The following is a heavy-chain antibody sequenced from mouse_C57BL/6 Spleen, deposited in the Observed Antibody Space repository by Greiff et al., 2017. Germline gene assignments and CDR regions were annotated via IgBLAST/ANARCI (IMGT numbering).Heavy chain of an antibody. J-gene: IGHJ4*01. CDR2: ISYDGSN. V-gene: IGHV3-6*01. D-gene: IGHD1-1*01. CDR1: GYSITSGYY. Sequence: EVQLQQSGPGLVKPSQSLSLTCSVTGYSITSGYYWNWIRQFPGNKLEWMGYISYDGSNNYNPSLKNRISITRDTSKNQFFLKLNSVTTEDTATYYGARERNYYGSSYDYAMDYWGQGTSVTVSS. CDR3: ARERNYYGSSYDYAMDY.